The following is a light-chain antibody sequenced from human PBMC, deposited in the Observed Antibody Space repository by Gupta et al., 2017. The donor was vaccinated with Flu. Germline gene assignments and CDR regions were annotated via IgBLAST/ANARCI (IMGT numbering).Light chain of an antibody. CDR2: DVI. Sequence: QSALTQPASVSGSPGQSITISCTGTSTDLGGYNYLSWYQQHPDKTPILIIYDVISRPSVVSARFSGSKSGNAASLTISGLQAEDEAHYYCSSYTSSATLVFGGGTRLTGL. J-gene: IGLJ2*01. CDR3: SSYTSSATLV. V-gene: IGLV2-14*03. CDR1: STDLGGYNY.